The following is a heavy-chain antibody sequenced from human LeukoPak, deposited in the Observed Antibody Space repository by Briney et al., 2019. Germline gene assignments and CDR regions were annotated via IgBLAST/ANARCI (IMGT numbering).Heavy chain of an antibody. CDR1: GFTFSSYW. J-gene: IGHJ4*02. V-gene: IGHV3-74*01. Sequence: GGSLRLSCAASGFTFSSYWMHWVRQAPGKGLVWVSRINSDGSRTSYADSVKGRFTIPRDNAKNTLYLQMNSLRAEDTAVYYCTRDLDFCGGDCYWGQGTLVTVSS. D-gene: IGHD2-21*02. CDR2: INSDGSRT. CDR3: TRDLDFCGGDCY.